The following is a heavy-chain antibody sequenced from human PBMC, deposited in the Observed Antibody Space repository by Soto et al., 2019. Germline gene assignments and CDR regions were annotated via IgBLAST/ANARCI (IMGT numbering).Heavy chain of an antibody. CDR2: INPNSGGT. V-gene: IGHV1-2*02. CDR1: GYTFTGYY. J-gene: IGHJ5*02. D-gene: IGHD3-22*01. CDR3: ARAARVGTYYYDSSGYYYQGWFDP. Sequence: ASVKVSCKASGYTFTGYYMHWVRQAPGQGLEWMGWINPNSGGTNYAQKLQGRVTMTRDTSISTAYMELSRLRSDDTAVYYCARAARVGTYYYDSSGYYYQGWFDPWGQGTPVTVSS.